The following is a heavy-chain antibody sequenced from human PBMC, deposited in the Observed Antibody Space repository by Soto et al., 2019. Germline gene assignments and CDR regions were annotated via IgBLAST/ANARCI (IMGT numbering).Heavy chain of an antibody. CDR1: GFIFSSYW. CDR2: IKQDGSEK. J-gene: IGHJ6*03. V-gene: IGHV3-7*01. Sequence: EVQLVESGGGLVQPGGSLRFSCAASGFIFSSYWMSWVRQAPGKGLEWVANIKQDGSEKYYVDSVKGRFTISRDNAKNSLYLQMNSLRAEDMAVYYCARDGQSSSPYYYYYYMDVWGKGTTVTVSS. CDR3: ARDGQSSSPYYYYYYMDV. D-gene: IGHD6-6*01.